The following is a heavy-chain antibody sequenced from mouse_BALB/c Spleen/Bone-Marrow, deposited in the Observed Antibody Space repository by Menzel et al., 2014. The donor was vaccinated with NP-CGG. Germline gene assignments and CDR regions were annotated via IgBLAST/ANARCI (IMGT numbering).Heavy chain of an antibody. J-gene: IGHJ4*01. CDR1: GFNIKDTY. V-gene: IGHV14-3*02. CDR2: IDPANGNT. CDR3: ALLLRYYAMDY. D-gene: IGHD1-1*01. Sequence: VQLQQPGAELVKPGASVKLSCTAPGFNIKDTYMHWVKQRPEQGLEWIGRIDPANGNTKYDPKSQGKATITADTSSNTAYLQLSSLTSEDTAVYYCALLLRYYAMDYWGQGTSVTVSS.